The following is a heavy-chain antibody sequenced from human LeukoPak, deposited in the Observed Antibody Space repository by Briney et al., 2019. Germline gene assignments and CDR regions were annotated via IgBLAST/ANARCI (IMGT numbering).Heavy chain of an antibody. CDR3: ARDSTTTLDGSVSYWAPNF. J-gene: IGHJ4*02. D-gene: IGHD3-10*01. Sequence: ASVKVSCKASGYTFTNYAMNWVRQAPGQGLEWMGWINTNTGNPTYAQGFTGRFVFSLDTSVSTAYLQISNLKAEDTAVYYCARDSTTTLDGSVSYWAPNFWGQGTLVTVSS. CDR2: INTNTGNP. CDR1: GYTFTNYA. V-gene: IGHV7-4-1*02.